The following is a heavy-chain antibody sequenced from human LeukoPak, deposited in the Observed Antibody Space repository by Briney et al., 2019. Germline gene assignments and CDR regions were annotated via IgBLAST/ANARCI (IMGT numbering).Heavy chain of an antibody. J-gene: IGHJ3*02. Sequence: PGGSLRLSCVASGFTFSTYNMNWVRQAPGKGLERVSYINSGSSSIHYADSVKGRFTISRDNAKNSLYLQMNNLRADDTAVYYCASDVAGRVVTTLGFDIWGQGAMVTVSS. CDR1: GFTFSTYN. V-gene: IGHV3-48*01. D-gene: IGHD2-21*02. CDR3: ASDVAGRVVTTLGFDI. CDR2: INSGSSSI.